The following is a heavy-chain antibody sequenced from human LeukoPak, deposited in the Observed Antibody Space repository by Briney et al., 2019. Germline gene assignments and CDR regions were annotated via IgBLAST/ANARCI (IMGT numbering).Heavy chain of an antibody. J-gene: IGHJ4*02. CDR2: ISSSSSYI. CDR3: ARGGRSVAVAGRTIGPFDY. D-gene: IGHD6-19*01. Sequence: GGSLRLSCAASGFMFSNFAMSWVRQAPGKGLEWASSISSSSSYIYYADSVKGRFTISRDNAKNSLYLQMNSLRAEDTAVYYCARGGRSVAVAGRTIGPFDYWGQGTLVTVSS. V-gene: IGHV3-21*01. CDR1: GFMFSNFA.